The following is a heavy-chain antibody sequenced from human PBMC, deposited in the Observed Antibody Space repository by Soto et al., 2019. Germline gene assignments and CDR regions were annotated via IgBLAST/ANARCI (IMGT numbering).Heavy chain of an antibody. CDR1: GFTFTSSA. J-gene: IGHJ3*02. V-gene: IGHV1-58*01. CDR2: IVVGSGNT. CDR3: AKDHIVVVPAARARAFDI. Sequence: SVKVSCKASGFTFTSSAVQWVRQARGQRLEWIGWIVVGSGNTNYAQKFQERVTITRGMSTSTAYMELSSLRAEDTAVYYCAKDHIVVVPAARARAFDIWGQGTRVTVSS. D-gene: IGHD2-2*01.